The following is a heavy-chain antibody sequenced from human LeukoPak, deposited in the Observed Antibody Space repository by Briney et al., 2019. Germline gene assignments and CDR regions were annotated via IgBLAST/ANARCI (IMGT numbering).Heavy chain of an antibody. Sequence: SETLSLTCAVSGGSISSGGYSWSWIRQPPGKGLEWIGYIYHSGSTNYNPSLKSRVTISVDTSKNQFSLKLSSVTAADTAVYYCASNGIAVAGGDYWGQGTLVTVSS. D-gene: IGHD6-19*01. J-gene: IGHJ4*02. CDR3: ASNGIAVAGGDY. V-gene: IGHV4-30-2*01. CDR1: GGSISSGGYS. CDR2: IYHSGST.